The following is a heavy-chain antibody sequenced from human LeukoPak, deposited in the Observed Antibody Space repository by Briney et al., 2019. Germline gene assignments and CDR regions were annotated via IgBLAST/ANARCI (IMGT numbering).Heavy chain of an antibody. CDR2: VNYIGGT. Sequence: SETLSLTCAVHGGSFSGYYWSWIRQPPGKGLEWIGEVNYIGGTNYNPTLKSRVTISVDTSKNPFSLHLNPVTAADTAVYYCVRGAGGIHSGGNESWFDPWGQGTLVTVSS. CDR1: GGSFSGYY. V-gene: IGHV4-34*01. D-gene: IGHD2-15*01. J-gene: IGHJ5*02. CDR3: VRGAGGIHSGGNESWFDP.